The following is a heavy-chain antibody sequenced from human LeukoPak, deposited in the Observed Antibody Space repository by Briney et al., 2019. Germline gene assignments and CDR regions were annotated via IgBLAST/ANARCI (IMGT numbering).Heavy chain of an antibody. CDR2: INHSGST. D-gene: IGHD6-19*01. CDR1: GGSFSGYY. CDR3: ARLSCFYRCVGSGWYGLTGAVGFDY. Sequence: RSSETLSLTCAVYGGSFSGYYWSWIRQPPGKGLEWIGEINHSGSTYYNPSLKSRVTISVDTSKNQFSLKLSSVTAADTAVYYCARLSCFYRCVGSGWYGLTGAVGFDYWGQGTLVTVSS. V-gene: IGHV4-34*01. J-gene: IGHJ4*02.